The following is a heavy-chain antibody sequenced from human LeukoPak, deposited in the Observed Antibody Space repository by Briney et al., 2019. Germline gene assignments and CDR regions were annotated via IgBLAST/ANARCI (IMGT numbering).Heavy chain of an antibody. CDR1: GFSVSSNY. J-gene: IGHJ6*02. CDR2: FYTSGRT. CDR3: ARVFVSPVAGSYYYYYAMDV. Sequence: GGSLRLSCAASGFSVSSNYMSWVRQAPGKGLEWVSVFYTSGRTDYANSVKGRFTISRDNSQNTVYLQMNSLRVEDTAVYFCARVFVSPVAGSYYYYYAMDVWGQGTTVTVSS. V-gene: IGHV3-66*01. D-gene: IGHD6-19*01.